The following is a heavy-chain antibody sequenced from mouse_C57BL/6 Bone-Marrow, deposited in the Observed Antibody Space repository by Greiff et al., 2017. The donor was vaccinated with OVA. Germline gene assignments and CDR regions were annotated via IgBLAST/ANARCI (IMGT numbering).Heavy chain of an antibody. Sequence: QVQLKQSGPELVKPGASVKISCKASGYAFSSSWMNWVKQRPGKGLEWIGRIYPGDGGTNYNGKFKGKATLTADKSSSTAYMQLSSLTSEDSAVYFCARYLWGAMDYWGQGTSVTVSS. D-gene: IGHD1-1*02. CDR1: GYAFSSSW. CDR3: ARYLWGAMDY. V-gene: IGHV1-82*01. CDR2: IYPGDGGT. J-gene: IGHJ4*01.